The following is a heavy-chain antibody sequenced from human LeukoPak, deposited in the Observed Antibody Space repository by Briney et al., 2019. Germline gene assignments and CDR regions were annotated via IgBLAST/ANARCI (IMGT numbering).Heavy chain of an antibody. CDR2: ISAYNGNT. Sequence: ASVKVSCKASGYTFTSYGISWVRQAPGQGLEWMGWISAYNGNTNYAQKLQGRVTMTTDTSTSTAYMELRSLRSDDTAVYYWSRNTIYGVVLTPDNWFDPWGQGTRVTVSS. V-gene: IGHV1-18*01. CDR3: SRNTIYGVVLTPDNWFDP. CDR1: GYTFTSYG. J-gene: IGHJ5*02. D-gene: IGHD3-3*01.